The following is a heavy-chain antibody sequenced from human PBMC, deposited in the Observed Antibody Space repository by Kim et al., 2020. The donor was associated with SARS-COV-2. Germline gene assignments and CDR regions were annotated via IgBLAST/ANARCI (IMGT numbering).Heavy chain of an antibody. CDR3: ARVYSSSWDNYFDY. CDR1: GFTFSSYW. J-gene: IGHJ4*02. D-gene: IGHD6-13*01. V-gene: IGHV3-74*01. CDR2: INSDGSST. Sequence: GGSLRLSCAASGFTFSSYWMHWVRQAPGKGLVWVSRINSDGSSTSYADSVKGRFTISRDNAKNTLYLQMNSLRAEDTAVYYCARVYSSSWDNYFDYWGQGTLVTVSS.